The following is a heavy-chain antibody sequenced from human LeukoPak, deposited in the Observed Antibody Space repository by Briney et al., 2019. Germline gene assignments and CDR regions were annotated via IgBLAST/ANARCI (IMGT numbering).Heavy chain of an antibody. CDR3: ARTVITTSPLDY. Sequence: ASVKVSCKASGGTFSSYAIGWVRQAPGQGLEWMGRIIPILGIANYAQKLQGRVTITADKSTSTAYMELSSLRSEDTAVYYCARTVITTSPLDYWGQGTLVTVSS. CDR1: GGTFSSYA. J-gene: IGHJ4*02. CDR2: IIPILGIA. D-gene: IGHD3-22*01. V-gene: IGHV1-69*04.